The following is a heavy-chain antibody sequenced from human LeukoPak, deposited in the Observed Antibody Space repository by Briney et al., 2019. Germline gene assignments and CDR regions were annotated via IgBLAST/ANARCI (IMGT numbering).Heavy chain of an antibody. CDR2: INPNSGGT. J-gene: IGHJ4*02. V-gene: IGHV1-2*02. CDR3: ARVLLTYYFDSSGYYDY. D-gene: IGHD3-22*01. Sequence: SVKVSCKASGYAFTGYYMHWVRQAPGQGLEWMGWINPNSGGTNYAQKFQDRVNMTRDTSISTAYMELSRLRSDDTAVYYCARVLLTYYFDSSGYYDYWGQGTLVTVSS. CDR1: GYAFTGYY.